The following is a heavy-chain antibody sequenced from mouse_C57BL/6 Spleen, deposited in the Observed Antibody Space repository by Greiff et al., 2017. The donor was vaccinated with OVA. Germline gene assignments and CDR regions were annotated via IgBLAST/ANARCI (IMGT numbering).Heavy chain of an antibody. J-gene: IGHJ1*03. CDR3: ARTGYYGSSWYFDV. CDR2: IWWGDAK. CDR1: GFSLSTFGMG. V-gene: IGHV8-8*01. D-gene: IGHD1-1*01. Sequence: QVTLKESGPGILQPSQTLSLSCSFSGFSLSTFGMGVGWLRQPSGKGLEWLAHIWWGDAKYYNPALKSRLTISKDTSKNQVFLKVANVDTADTATYYCARTGYYGSSWYFDVWGTGTTVTVSS.